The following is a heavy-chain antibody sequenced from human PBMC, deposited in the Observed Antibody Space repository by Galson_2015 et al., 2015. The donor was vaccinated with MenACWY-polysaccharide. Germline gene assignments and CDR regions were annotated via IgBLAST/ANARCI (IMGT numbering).Heavy chain of an antibody. J-gene: IGHJ6*02. D-gene: IGHD3-3*01. CDR3: ARRGSPRITTIGRYGMDV. CDR2: INQSGST. CDR1: GGSLSGYY. Sequence: LSLTCTVYGGSLSGYYWSWIRQPPGKGLEWVGEINQSGSTTQNPSLKSRVTISIDTSKKEFSLNLNSVTAADTAVYYCARRGSPRITTIGRYGMDVWGQGTTVIVSS. V-gene: IGHV4-34*01.